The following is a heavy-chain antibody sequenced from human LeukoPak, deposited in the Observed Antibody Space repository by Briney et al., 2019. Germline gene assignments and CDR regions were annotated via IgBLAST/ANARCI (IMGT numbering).Heavy chain of an antibody. V-gene: IGHV3-48*02. Sequence: GGSLRLSCAVSGFTFSSYSMNWVRQAPGKGLEWISYIDTSSSVVYYANSVMGRFTVTRDNAKNSLYLQMNGLRDEDTAVYYCAKEDDSWGPNNLDLWGQGTMVTVSS. CDR3: AKEDDSWGPNNLDL. J-gene: IGHJ3*01. CDR1: GFTFSSYS. D-gene: IGHD7-27*01. CDR2: IDTSSSVV.